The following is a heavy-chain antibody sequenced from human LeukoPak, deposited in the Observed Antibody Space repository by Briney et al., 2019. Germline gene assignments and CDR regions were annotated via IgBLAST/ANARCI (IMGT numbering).Heavy chain of an antibody. CDR3: ARDHTTYDFWSGYYNFNWFDP. V-gene: IGHV4-34*01. CDR1: GGSFSAYY. CDR2: INHSGST. D-gene: IGHD3-3*01. J-gene: IGHJ5*02. Sequence: SETLSLTCAVYGGSFSAYYWTWIRQPPGKGLEWIGEINHSGSTNYNPSLKSRVTISVDTSKNQFSLKLSSVTAADTAVYYCARDHTTYDFWSGYYNFNWFDPWGQGTLVTVSS.